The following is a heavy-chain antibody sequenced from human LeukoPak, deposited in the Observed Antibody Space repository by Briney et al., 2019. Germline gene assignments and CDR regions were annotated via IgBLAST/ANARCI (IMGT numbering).Heavy chain of an antibody. CDR2: INPDSGGT. CDR1: GYTFTGYY. J-gene: IGHJ4*02. Sequence: ASVKVSCKASGYTFTGYYMHWVRQAPGQGLEWMGWINPDSGGTNFAQKFQRRVTMTRDTSISTAYMELSRLRSDDTAVYYCGRDFRDSLDYWGQGTLVTVSS. V-gene: IGHV1-2*02. CDR3: GRDFRDSLDY.